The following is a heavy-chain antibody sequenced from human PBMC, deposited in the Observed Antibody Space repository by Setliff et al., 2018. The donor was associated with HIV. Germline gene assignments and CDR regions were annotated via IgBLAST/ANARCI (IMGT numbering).Heavy chain of an antibody. D-gene: IGHD3-3*01. J-gene: IGHJ3*02. CDR1: GFTFSGSW. V-gene: IGHV3-74*01. CDR2: INSDGRST. CDR3: ASWRVPRDAFDI. Sequence: PGGSLRLSCAASGFTFSGSWMHWVRRAPGEGLVWISRINSDGRSTIYADSVKSRFTISRDNAKNTLYLQLNSLRVEDTAVYFCASWRVPRDAFDIWGLGTRVTVSS.